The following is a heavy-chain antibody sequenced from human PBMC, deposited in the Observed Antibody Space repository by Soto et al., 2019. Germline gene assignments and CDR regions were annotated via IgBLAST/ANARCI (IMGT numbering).Heavy chain of an antibody. V-gene: IGHV3-48*01. D-gene: IGHD6-6*01. Sequence: GGSLRLSCAASGFTFSSYSMNWVRQAPGKGLEWVSYISSSSSTIYYADSVKGRFTISRDNAKNSLYLQMNSLGAEDTAVYYCARDQVGHSSSPGVPYYYYYYMDVWGKGTTVTVSS. CDR2: ISSSSSTI. CDR3: ARDQVGHSSSPGVPYYYYYYMDV. CDR1: GFTFSSYS. J-gene: IGHJ6*03.